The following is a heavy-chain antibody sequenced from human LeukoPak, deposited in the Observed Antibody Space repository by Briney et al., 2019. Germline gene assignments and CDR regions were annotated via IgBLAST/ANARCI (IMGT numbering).Heavy chain of an antibody. Sequence: GGSLRLSCAASGFTFSNYAMNWVRQAPGKGLEWVSAISGSGGSTYYADSVKGRFTISRDNSKNTLSLQMNSPRAEDTAVYYCAKGPSSTSSPFYWGQGTLVTVSS. V-gene: IGHV3-23*01. J-gene: IGHJ4*02. CDR3: AKGPSSTSSPFY. CDR2: ISGSGGST. D-gene: IGHD2-2*01. CDR1: GFTFSNYA.